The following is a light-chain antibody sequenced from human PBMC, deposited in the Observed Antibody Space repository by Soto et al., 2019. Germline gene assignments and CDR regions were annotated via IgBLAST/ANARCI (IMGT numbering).Light chain of an antibody. J-gene: IGKJ5*01. V-gene: IGKV3-20*01. CDR2: GAS. Sequence: ENVLKLSPATLSLTPGERATLSCGASQSVSSSYLAWYQQKPGQAPRLLIYGASSRATGIPDRFSGSGSGTDFTLTISRLEPEDFAVYYCQQYGSSLPITFGQGGLLEIK. CDR3: QQYGSSLPIT. CDR1: QSVSSSY.